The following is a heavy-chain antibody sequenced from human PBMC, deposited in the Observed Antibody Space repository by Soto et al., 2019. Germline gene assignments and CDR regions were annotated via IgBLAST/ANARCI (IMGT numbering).Heavy chain of an antibody. V-gene: IGHV4-59*08. CDR3: ARQPVSEVVRGGWFDP. CDR1: GGSISSYY. J-gene: IGHJ5*02. CDR2: IYYSGST. D-gene: IGHD2-15*01. Sequence: QVQLQESGPGLVKPSETLSLTCTVSGGSISSYYWSWIRQPPGKGLEWIGYIYYSGSTNYNPSLKSRVTISVDTSKNQFSLKLSSVTAADTAVYYCARQPVSEVVRGGWFDPWGQGTLVTVSS.